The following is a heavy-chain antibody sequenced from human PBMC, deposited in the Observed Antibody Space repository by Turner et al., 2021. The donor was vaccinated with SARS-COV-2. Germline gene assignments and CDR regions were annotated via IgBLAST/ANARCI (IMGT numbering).Heavy chain of an antibody. CDR1: GFTFSSYA. CDR3: ARDVGAYFDY. J-gene: IGHJ4*02. Sequence: QVQLVESGGGVVQPGRSLRLSCAASGFTFSSYAMHWVRQAPGKGLEWVALISYDGSNKYYADSVKGRFTISRDNSKNTLYLQMNSLRPEDTAVCYCARDVGAYFDYWGQGTLVTVSS. D-gene: IGHD1-26*01. CDR2: ISYDGSNK. V-gene: IGHV3-30-3*01.